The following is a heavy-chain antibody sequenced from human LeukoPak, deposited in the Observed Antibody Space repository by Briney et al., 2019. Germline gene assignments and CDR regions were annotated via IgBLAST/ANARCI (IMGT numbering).Heavy chain of an antibody. J-gene: IGHJ4*02. CDR2: IYNSGTT. D-gene: IGHD5-18*01. V-gene: IGHV4-59*02. Sequence: SETLSLTCAVSGGSVSSYYWSWVGQPPGKGLEWIGYIYNSGTTNYNPSLKSRVTISVDTSKNQFSLKLSSVTAADTAVYYCARGRGYSYGLDYWGQGTLVTVSS. CDR3: ARGRGYSYGLDY. CDR1: GGSVSSYY.